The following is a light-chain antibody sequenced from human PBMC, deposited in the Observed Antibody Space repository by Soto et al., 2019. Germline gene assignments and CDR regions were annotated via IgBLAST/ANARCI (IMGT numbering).Light chain of an antibody. CDR2: KAS. CDR1: QNIYTW. Sequence: DYQVTQSPSTLSASVGYRVTITCRASQNIYTWLAWYQQKPGIAPKLLIHKASTLESGVPSRFSGSGYGTEFTLTISGLQPEDSATYYCQQYERYSTFGQGTKV. J-gene: IGKJ1*01. V-gene: IGKV1-5*03. CDR3: QQYERYST.